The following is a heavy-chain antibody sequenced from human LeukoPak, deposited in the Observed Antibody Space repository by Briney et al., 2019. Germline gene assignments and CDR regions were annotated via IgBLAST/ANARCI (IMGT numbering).Heavy chain of an antibody. J-gene: IGHJ4*02. Sequence: GGSLRLSCAASGFTFSSYEMNWVRQAPGKGLEWVSYISSSGSTIYYADSVKGRFIISRDNAKNSLYLQMNSLRAEDTAVYYCARGRDGYNWVYYFDYWGQGTLVTVSS. V-gene: IGHV3-48*03. CDR3: ARGRDGYNWVYYFDY. CDR1: GFTFSSYE. D-gene: IGHD5-24*01. CDR2: ISSSGSTI.